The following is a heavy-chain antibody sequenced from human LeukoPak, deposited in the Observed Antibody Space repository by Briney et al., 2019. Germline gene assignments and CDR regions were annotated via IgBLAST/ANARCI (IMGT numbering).Heavy chain of an antibody. CDR2: ISYDGSNK. Sequence: PGGSLRLSCAASGFTFSSYGMHWVRQAPGKGLEWVAVISYDGSNKYYADSVKGRFTISRDNAKNSLYLQMNSLRAEDTAVYYCAREVPHFDYWGQGTLVTVSS. J-gene: IGHJ4*02. D-gene: IGHD2-2*01. CDR3: AREVPHFDY. CDR1: GFTFSSYG. V-gene: IGHV3-30*03.